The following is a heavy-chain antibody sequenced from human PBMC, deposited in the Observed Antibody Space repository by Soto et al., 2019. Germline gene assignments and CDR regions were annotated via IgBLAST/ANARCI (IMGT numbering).Heavy chain of an antibody. CDR1: GGSISGTSFY. CDR3: ARAPDYSNRRVVNWFDP. D-gene: IGHD4-4*01. J-gene: IGHJ5*02. V-gene: IGHV4-39*02. CDR2: IYHTGRT. Sequence: SETLSLTCTVSGGSISGTSFYWGWIRQPPGKGLEWIGNIYHTGRTYYNPSLKSRVAISVDTTKNQFSLSLSSVTAADSAVYYCARAPDYSNRRVVNWFDPWGQGTLVTVSS.